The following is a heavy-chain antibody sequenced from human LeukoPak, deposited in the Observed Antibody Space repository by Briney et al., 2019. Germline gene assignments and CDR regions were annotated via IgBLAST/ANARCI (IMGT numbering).Heavy chain of an antibody. CDR1: GGTFSSYA. J-gene: IGHJ4*02. Sequence: SVKVSCKASGGTFSSYAISWVRQAPGQGLEWMGGIIPIFGTANYAQKFQGRVTITADESTSTAYMELSSLRSEDTAVYYCARVQPGNYDFWSGYSYYFDYWGQGTLVTVSS. D-gene: IGHD3-3*01. CDR3: ARVQPGNYDFWSGYSYYFDY. CDR2: IIPIFGTA. V-gene: IGHV1-69*13.